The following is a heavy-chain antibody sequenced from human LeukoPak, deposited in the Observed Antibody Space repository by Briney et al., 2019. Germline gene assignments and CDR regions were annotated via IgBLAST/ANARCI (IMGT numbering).Heavy chain of an antibody. Sequence: KGGESLKISCKGSGYRFTDHWIGWVRQKPGKGLEWMGIIYPRNSETRYSPSFQGQVTISADKSINTAYLQWSSLKASDIAMYYCARYYCSGGSCYSADYNWFDPWGQGTLVTVSS. V-gene: IGHV5-51*01. D-gene: IGHD2-15*01. CDR2: IYPRNSET. CDR1: GYRFTDHW. CDR3: ARYYCSGGSCYSADYNWFDP. J-gene: IGHJ5*02.